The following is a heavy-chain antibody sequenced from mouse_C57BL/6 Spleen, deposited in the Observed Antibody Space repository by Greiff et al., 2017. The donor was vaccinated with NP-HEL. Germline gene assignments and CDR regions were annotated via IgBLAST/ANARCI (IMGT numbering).Heavy chain of an antibody. CDR1: GFTFSSYA. V-gene: IGHV5-4*01. Sequence: EVHLVESGGGLVKPGGSLKLSCAASGFTFSSYAMSWVRQTPEKRLEWVATISDGGSYTYYPDNVKGRFTISRDNAKNNLYLQMSHLKSEDTAMYYCARRGNYVLDYWGQGTTLTVSS. CDR3: ARRGNYVLDY. D-gene: IGHD1-1*01. CDR2: ISDGGSYT. J-gene: IGHJ2*01.